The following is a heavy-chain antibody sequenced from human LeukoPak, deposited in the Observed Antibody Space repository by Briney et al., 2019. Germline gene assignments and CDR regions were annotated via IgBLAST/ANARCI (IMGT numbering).Heavy chain of an antibody. Sequence: SQTLSLTCTASGGSISSGGYYWSWIRQHPGKGLEWIGYIYYSGSTYYNPSLKSRVTISVDTSKNQFSLKLSSVTAADTAVYYCARGGPGYYDSSGYTRFDYWGQGTLVTVSS. V-gene: IGHV4-31*03. CDR2: IYYSGST. J-gene: IGHJ4*02. CDR1: GGSISSGGYY. D-gene: IGHD3-22*01. CDR3: ARGGPGYYDSSGYTRFDY.